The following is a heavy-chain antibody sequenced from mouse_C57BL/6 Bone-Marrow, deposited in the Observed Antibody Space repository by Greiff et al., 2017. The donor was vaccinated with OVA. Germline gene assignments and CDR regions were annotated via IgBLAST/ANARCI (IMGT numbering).Heavy chain of an antibody. CDR1: GYTFTSYW. D-gene: IGHD1-1*01. CDR2: IYPGNSDT. V-gene: IGHV1-5*01. J-gene: IGHJ2*01. CDR3: TVITTVVATDY. Sequence: VQLKQSGTVLARPGASVKMSCKTSGYTFTSYWMHWVKQSPGQGLEWIGAIYPGNSDTSYNQKFKGKAKLTAVTSASTAYMELSSLTNEDSAVYYCTVITTVVATDYWGQGTTLTVSS.